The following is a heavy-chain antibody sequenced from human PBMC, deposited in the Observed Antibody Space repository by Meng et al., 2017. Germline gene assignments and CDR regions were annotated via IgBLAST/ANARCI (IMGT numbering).Heavy chain of an antibody. CDR2: INAGNGNT. V-gene: IGHV1-3*01. J-gene: IGHJ5*02. CDR3: ARVLPATIFGVVIDSWFDP. Sequence: VQLVESGAEVKKPGASVKVSCKASGYTFTSYAMHWVRQAPGQRLEGMGWINAGNGNTKYSQKFQGRVTITRDTSASTAYMELSSLRSEDTAVYYCARVLPATIFGVVIDSWFDPWGQGTLVTVSS. D-gene: IGHD3-3*01. CDR1: GYTFTSYA.